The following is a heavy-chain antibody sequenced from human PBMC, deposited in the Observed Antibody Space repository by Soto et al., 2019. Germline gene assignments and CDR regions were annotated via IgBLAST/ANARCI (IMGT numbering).Heavy chain of an antibody. CDR1: GYTFTSYY. CDR2: INPSGGST. J-gene: IGHJ5*02. Sequence: GASVKVSCKASGYTFTSYYMHWVRQAPGQGLEWMGIINPSGGSTSYAQKFQGRVTMTRDTSTSTVYMELSSLRSEDTAVYYCAVIAEYCSSTSCYRFDPWGQGTLVTVS. CDR3: AVIAEYCSSTSCYRFDP. D-gene: IGHD2-2*01. V-gene: IGHV1-46*01.